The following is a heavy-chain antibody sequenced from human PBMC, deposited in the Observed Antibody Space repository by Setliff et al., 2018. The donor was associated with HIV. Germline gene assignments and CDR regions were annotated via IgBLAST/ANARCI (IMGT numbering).Heavy chain of an antibody. J-gene: IGHJ6*02. Sequence: GESLKISCKASGYSFTSYWIGWVRQMPGKGLEWMGIINPGDSDIRYGPSFRGQVTISVDKSINTAYLQWSSLKASDTAMYYCASSITVAGGRSFYYYAMDVWGQGTTVTV. D-gene: IGHD1-20*01. CDR2: INPGDSDI. V-gene: IGHV5-51*01. CDR3: ASSITVAGGRSFYYYAMDV. CDR1: GYSFTSYW.